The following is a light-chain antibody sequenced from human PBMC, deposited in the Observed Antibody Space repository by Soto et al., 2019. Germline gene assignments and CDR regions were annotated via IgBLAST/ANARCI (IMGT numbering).Light chain of an antibody. CDR1: QSISSW. CDR2: DAS. J-gene: IGKJ1*01. Sequence: DIQMTQSPSTLSASVGDRVTITCRASQSISSWLAWYQQKPGKAPKLLIYDASSLDSGVPSRFSGSGSGTAFTLTISSLQPDDFATYFCQQYNSYSRTFGQGTKVEIK. V-gene: IGKV1-5*01. CDR3: QQYNSYSRT.